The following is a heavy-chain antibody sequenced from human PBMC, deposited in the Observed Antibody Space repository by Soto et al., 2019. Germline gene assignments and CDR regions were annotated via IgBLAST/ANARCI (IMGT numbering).Heavy chain of an antibody. D-gene: IGHD3-16*01. Sequence: SETLSLTCTVSGDSIGSSNYYWGWIRQPPGKGLEWIGSIYYSGSTYYNPSLKSRVTISVDTSKNQFSLNLNSVTAADTAMYYCAIYQGWGSFFYTVMDYRGKGASVPVS. J-gene: IGHJ6*03. CDR1: GDSIGSSNYY. CDR3: AIYQGWGSFFYTVMDY. CDR2: IYYSGST. V-gene: IGHV4-39*01.